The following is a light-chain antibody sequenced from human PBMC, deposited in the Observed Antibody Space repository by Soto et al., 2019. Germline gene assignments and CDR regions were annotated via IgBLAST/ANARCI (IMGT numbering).Light chain of an antibody. V-gene: IGLV2-8*01. CDR1: SSDVGGSYY. J-gene: IGLJ2*01. CDR3: SSFARGDNPHVL. CDR2: EVT. Sequence: QSALTQPPSASGSPGQSVTISCTGTSSDVGGSYYVSWYQQDPGKAPKLIIYEVTKRPAGVPDRFSGSKSGNTASLTVSGLQADDESYYYCSSFARGDNPHVLFGGGTQLTVL.